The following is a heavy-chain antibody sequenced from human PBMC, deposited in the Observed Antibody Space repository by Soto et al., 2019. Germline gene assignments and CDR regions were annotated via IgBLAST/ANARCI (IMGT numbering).Heavy chain of an antibody. CDR1: GYTFTSYG. Sequence: QVQLVQSGAEVKKPGASVKVSCKASGYTFTSYGISWVRQAPGQGLEWMGWISAYNGNTNYAQKLQGRVTMTTDTSTSTADMELRSLRSDDTAVYYCARDGALGENYYDYGMDVWGQGTTVTVSS. D-gene: IGHD3-16*01. V-gene: IGHV1-18*01. CDR2: ISAYNGNT. J-gene: IGHJ6*02. CDR3: ARDGALGENYYDYGMDV.